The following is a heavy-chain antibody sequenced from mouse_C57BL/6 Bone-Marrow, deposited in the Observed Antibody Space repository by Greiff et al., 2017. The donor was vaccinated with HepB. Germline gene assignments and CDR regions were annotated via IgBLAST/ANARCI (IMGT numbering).Heavy chain of an antibody. Sequence: EVQLVESGGGLVKPGGSLKLSCAASGFTFSDYGMHWVRQAPEKGLEWVAHISSGSSTIYYADTVKGRFTISRDNAKNTLFLQMTSLRSEDTAMYYCAVYYDYDYYAMDYWGQGTSVTVSS. CDR1: GFTFSDYG. CDR2: ISSGSSTI. CDR3: AVYYDYDYYAMDY. J-gene: IGHJ4*01. D-gene: IGHD2-4*01. V-gene: IGHV5-17*01.